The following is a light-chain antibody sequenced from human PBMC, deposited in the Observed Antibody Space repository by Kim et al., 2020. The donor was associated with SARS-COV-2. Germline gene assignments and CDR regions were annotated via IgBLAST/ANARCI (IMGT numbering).Light chain of an antibody. CDR2: KVS. J-gene: IGKJ5*01. CDR1: QSLVYSDGNTY. CDR3: MQGIHPIT. Sequence: DVVMTQSPFSLPVTLGQPASISCRSSQSLVYSDGNTYLNWFHQRPGQSPRRLIYKVSNRDSGVPDRFSGSGSGTDFTLKISRVEGEDVGVYYCMQGIHPITFGQGTRLEIK. V-gene: IGKV2-30*01.